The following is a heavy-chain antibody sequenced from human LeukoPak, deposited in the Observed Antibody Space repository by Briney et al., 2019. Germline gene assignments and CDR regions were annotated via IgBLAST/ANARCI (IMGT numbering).Heavy chain of an antibody. CDR1: GFTFSSYW. J-gene: IGHJ4*02. CDR2: IKQVGSEK. D-gene: IGHD5-18*01. V-gene: IGHV3-7*05. CDR3: AREQYSYGYIDY. Sequence: GGSLRLSCAASGFTFSSYWMSWVXQAPGXGLEWVANIKQVGSEKYYVDSVKGRFTIPRDNAKNSLFLQMNSLRAEDTAVYYCAREQYSYGYIDYWGQGTLVTVSS.